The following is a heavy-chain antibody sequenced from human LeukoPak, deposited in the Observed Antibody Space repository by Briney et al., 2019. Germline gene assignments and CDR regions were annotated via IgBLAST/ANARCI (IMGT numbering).Heavy chain of an antibody. J-gene: IGHJ4*02. CDR1: GYTFTSYG. Sequence: ASVKVSCKASGYTFTSYGISWVRQAPRQGLEWMGWISAYNGNTNYAQKLQGRVTMTTDTSTSTAYMELRSLGSDDTAVYYCARAGHSVQLERQYYFDYWGQGTLVTVSS. CDR3: ARAGHSVQLERQYYFDY. V-gene: IGHV1-18*01. D-gene: IGHD1-1*01. CDR2: ISAYNGNT.